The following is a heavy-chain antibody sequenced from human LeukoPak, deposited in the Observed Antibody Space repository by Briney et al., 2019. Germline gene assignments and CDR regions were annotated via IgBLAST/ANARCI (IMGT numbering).Heavy chain of an antibody. D-gene: IGHD3-10*01. Sequence: SETLFLTCTVSGGSISSSSYYWGWIRQPPGKGLEWIGSIYYSGSTYYNPSLKSRVTISVDTSKNQFSLKLSSVTAADTAVYYCARDSSMVRGVIRHWGQGTLVTVSS. CDR3: ARDSSMVRGVIRH. CDR2: IYYSGST. V-gene: IGHV4-39*07. J-gene: IGHJ4*02. CDR1: GGSISSSSYY.